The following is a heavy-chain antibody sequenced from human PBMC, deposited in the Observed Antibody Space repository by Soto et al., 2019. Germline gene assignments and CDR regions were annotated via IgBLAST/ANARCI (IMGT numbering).Heavy chain of an antibody. CDR1: GFSFASSW. CDR2: IYPGDSDT. V-gene: IGHV5-51*03. J-gene: IGHJ4*02. CDR3: ARGDYRVLEF. D-gene: IGHD4-4*01. Sequence: EVQLVQSGAEVKKPGESLKISCKDSGFSFASSWIGWVRQMPGKGLEWMGVIYPGDSDTRYSPSVQGQVTISADKSIRTAYLQWRSLKASDTAMYYCARGDYRVLEFWGQGTLVTVSS.